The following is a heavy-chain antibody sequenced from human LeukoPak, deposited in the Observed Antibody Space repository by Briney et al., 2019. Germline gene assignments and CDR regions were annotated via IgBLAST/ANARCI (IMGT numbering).Heavy chain of an antibody. CDR2: ISAYNGNT. J-gene: IGHJ5*02. CDR3: ARDLLGTTGVRGVINWFDP. Sequence: ASVEVSCKASGYTFTNYGISWVRQAPGQGLEWMGWISAYNGNTNYAQKFQGRATLTTDTSTSTAYMELRSLRSDDTAVYYCARDLLGTTGVRGVINWFDPWGQGTLVTVSS. V-gene: IGHV1-18*01. CDR1: GYTFTNYG. D-gene: IGHD3-10*01.